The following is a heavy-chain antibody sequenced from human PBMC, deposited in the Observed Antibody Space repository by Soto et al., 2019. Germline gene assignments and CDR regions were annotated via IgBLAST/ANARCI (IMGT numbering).Heavy chain of an antibody. D-gene: IGHD3-10*01. CDR2: INPNSGGT. V-gene: IGHV1-2*06. Sequence: GASVEVSCKASGYIFTDYYSHWVRQAPGQELGWMGRINPNSGGTNYAQKFQGRVTMTRDTSISTAYMELRSLRPDDTAVYYCARGVGSGSYYNQYNWFDPWGQGTLVTVSS. CDR3: ARGVGSGSYYNQYNWFDP. J-gene: IGHJ5*02. CDR1: GYIFTDYY.